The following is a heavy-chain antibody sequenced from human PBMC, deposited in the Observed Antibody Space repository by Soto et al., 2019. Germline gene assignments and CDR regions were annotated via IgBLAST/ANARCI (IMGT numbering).Heavy chain of an antibody. D-gene: IGHD3-10*01. CDR1: GFTFSSYD. Sequence: PGGSLRLSCAASGFTFSSYDMHWVRQVTGKGLEWVSAISNAGDTYYPGSVKGRFTISRENAKNSLYLQMNSLRVEDTAVYYCVRDRVTMVRGDYYGMDVWGQGTTVTVSS. V-gene: IGHV3-13*01. CDR3: VRDRVTMVRGDYYGMDV. J-gene: IGHJ6*02. CDR2: ISNAGDT.